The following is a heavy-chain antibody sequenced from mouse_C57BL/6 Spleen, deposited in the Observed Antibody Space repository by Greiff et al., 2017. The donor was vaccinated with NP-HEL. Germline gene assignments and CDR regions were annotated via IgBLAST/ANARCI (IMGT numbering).Heavy chain of an antibody. CDR3: AREDSNYAAMDY. Sequence: EVKLMESGGGLVQPGGSLKLSCAASGFTFSDYGMAWVRQAPRKGPEWVAFISNLAYSIYYADTVTGRFTISRENAKNTLYLEMSSLGSEDTAMYYCAREDSNYAAMDYWGKGTSVTVAS. CDR1: GFTFSDYG. CDR2: ISNLAYSI. D-gene: IGHD2-5*01. V-gene: IGHV5-15*01. J-gene: IGHJ4*01.